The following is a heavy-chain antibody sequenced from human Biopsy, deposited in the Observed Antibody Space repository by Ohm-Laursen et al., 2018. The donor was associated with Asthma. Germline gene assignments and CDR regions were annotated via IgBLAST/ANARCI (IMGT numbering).Heavy chain of an antibody. CDR1: GGYTGSSDHH. CDR3: ARVVSYGDIYFGIDV. J-gene: IGHJ6*02. Sequence: TLSLTCRVSGGYTGSSDHHWAWIRQAPGKGLEWIGFVFWSGSTHYSRSLVRRVSISIDTATNEFSMKLRSVTPADTAGYFCARVVSYGDIYFGIDVWGPGNTVVVS. V-gene: IGHV4-30-4*01. D-gene: IGHD4-17*01. CDR2: VFWSGST.